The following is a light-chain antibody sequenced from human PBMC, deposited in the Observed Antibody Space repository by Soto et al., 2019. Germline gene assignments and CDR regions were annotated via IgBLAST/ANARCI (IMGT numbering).Light chain of an antibody. Sequence: QAVVTQEPSLTVSPGGTVTLTCGSSTGAVTSGHYPYWFQQKPGQAPRTLIYDTSNKHSWTPARFSGSLLGGKAALTLSGAQPEDEAEYYCLLSYSRARLGVFGGGTKLTVL. V-gene: IGLV7-46*01. CDR3: LLSYSRARLGV. CDR1: TGAVTSGHY. CDR2: DTS. J-gene: IGLJ2*01.